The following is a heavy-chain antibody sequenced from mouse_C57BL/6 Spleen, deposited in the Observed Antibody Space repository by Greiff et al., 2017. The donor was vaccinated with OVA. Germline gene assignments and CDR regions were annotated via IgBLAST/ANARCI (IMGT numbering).Heavy chain of an antibody. Sequence: VQLQQSDAELVKPGASVKISCKVSGYTFTDHTIHWMKQRPEQGLEWIGYIYPRDGSTKYNEKFKGKATLTADKSSSTAYMQLNSLTSEDSAVYFCARRAHYYGSSRGFDYWGQGTTLTVSS. CDR1: GYTFTDHT. J-gene: IGHJ2*01. CDR3: ARRAHYYGSSRGFDY. D-gene: IGHD1-1*01. CDR2: IYPRDGST. V-gene: IGHV1-78*01.